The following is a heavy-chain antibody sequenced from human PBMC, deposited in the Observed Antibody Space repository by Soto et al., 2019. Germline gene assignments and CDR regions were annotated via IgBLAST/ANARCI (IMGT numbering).Heavy chain of an antibody. V-gene: IGHV1-18*04. J-gene: IGHJ5*01. CDR1: GYTFSSYV. CDR2: ISPYNGNT. CDR3: AREGCVWGSFRIFDS. Sequence: QVQLVQSGVEVQKPGASVKVSCKASGYTFSSYVINWLRQAPGQGLEWMGWISPYNGNTNYGQNLQGSVTMTTDTYTSIADMELRSLRTDDRAVYYCAREGCVWGSFRIFDSWSQGTLVTVSP. D-gene: IGHD3-16*02.